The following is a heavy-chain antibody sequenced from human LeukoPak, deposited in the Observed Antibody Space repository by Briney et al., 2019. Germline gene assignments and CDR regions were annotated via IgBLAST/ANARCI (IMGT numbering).Heavy chain of an antibody. D-gene: IGHD5-24*01. Sequence: GGSLRLSCAASGFTFSPAWMHWVRQAPGKGLEWVSRINNDGSYINYAESVKGRLTLSRDNTKNTLTLQMNSLRAEDTAVYFCVRDGSAYNFDYWGQGVLVTVSS. CDR3: VRDGSAYNFDY. J-gene: IGHJ4*02. CDR2: INNDGSYI. CDR1: GFTFSPAW. V-gene: IGHV3-74*01.